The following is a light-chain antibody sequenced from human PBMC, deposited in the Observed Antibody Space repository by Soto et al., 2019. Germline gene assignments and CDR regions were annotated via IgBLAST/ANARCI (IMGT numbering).Light chain of an antibody. V-gene: IGKV3-20*01. J-gene: IGKJ2*01. CDR3: QQYGSSPPVYT. CDR2: GAS. CDR1: QSVSSSY. Sequence: EIVLTQSPGTLSLSPGERATLSCRASQSVSSSYLAWYQQKPGQAPRLLIYGASSRATGIPDRFSGSGSGTDLTLTISRLEPEDFAVYYCQQYGSSPPVYTFGQGTKLEIK.